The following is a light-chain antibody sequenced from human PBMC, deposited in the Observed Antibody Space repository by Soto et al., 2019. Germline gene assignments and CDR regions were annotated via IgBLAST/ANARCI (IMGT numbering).Light chain of an antibody. CDR3: QQRSNWPPLFT. CDR2: DAS. Sequence: EIVLTQSPATLSLSPGERATLSCRASQSVSSYLAWYQQKPGQAPRLLIYDASNRATGIPARFSGSGSGTDVTLTISCLEPEDFAFYYCQQRSNWPPLFTFGPGTKVDIK. J-gene: IGKJ3*01. CDR1: QSVSSY. V-gene: IGKV3-11*01.